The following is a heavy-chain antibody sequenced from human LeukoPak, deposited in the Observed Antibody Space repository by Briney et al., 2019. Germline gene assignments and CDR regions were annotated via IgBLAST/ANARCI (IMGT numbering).Heavy chain of an antibody. Sequence: ASVKVSCKASVYTFTSYGISWVRQAPGQGLEWMGWISAYNGNTNYAQKLQGRVTMTTDTSTSTAYMELRSLRSDDTAVYYCARDNMDGYNPAEYFQHWGQGTLVTVSS. V-gene: IGHV1-18*01. CDR3: ARDNMDGYNPAEYFQH. CDR2: ISAYNGNT. D-gene: IGHD5-24*01. CDR1: VYTFTSYG. J-gene: IGHJ1*01.